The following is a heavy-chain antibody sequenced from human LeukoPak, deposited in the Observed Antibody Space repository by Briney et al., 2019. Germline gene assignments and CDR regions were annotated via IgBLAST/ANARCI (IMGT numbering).Heavy chain of an antibody. CDR3: ARKARRAAFDI. Sequence: ASVKVSCKASGYSFTAYGITWMRQAPGQGLEWMGWISAYNGNTNYAQKLQGRVTMTTDTSTSTAYMELRSLRSDDTAVYYCARKARRAAFDIWGQGTMVTVSS. CDR2: ISAYNGNT. V-gene: IGHV1-18*01. CDR1: GYSFTAYG. J-gene: IGHJ3*02.